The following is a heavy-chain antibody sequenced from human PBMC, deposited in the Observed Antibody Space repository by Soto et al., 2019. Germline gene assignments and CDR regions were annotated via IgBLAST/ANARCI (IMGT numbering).Heavy chain of an antibody. CDR2: IIPIFGTA. Sequence: GASVKVSCKASGGTFSSYAISWVRQAPGQGLEWMGGIIPIFGTANYAQKFQGRVTITADESTSTAYMELSSLRSEDTAVYYCARGGVAVAGDYYVMDVWGQGTTVTVSS. CDR1: GGTFSSYA. CDR3: ARGGVAVAGDYYVMDV. J-gene: IGHJ6*02. V-gene: IGHV1-69*13. D-gene: IGHD6-19*01.